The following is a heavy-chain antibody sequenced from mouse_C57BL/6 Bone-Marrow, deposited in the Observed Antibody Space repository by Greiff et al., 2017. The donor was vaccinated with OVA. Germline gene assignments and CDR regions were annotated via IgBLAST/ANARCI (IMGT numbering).Heavy chain of an antibody. CDR3: AREGEYYFDY. Sequence: VKLQESGPELVKPGASVKISCKASGYAFSSSWMNWVKQRPGKGLEWIGRIYPGDGDTNYNGKFKGKATLTADKSSSTAYMQLSSLTSEDSAVYFCAREGEYYFDYWGQGTTLTVSS. D-gene: IGHD3-3*01. V-gene: IGHV1-82*01. J-gene: IGHJ2*01. CDR1: GYAFSSSW. CDR2: IYPGDGDT.